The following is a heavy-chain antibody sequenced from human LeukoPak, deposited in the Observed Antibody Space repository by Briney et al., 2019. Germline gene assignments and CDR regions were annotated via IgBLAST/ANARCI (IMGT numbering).Heavy chain of an antibody. CDR3: ARDSFDIVLMVYAIGTPEDYYYYYMDV. Sequence: PGGSLRLSCAASGFTFSSYAMHWVRQAPGKGLEYVSAISSNGGSTYYANSVKGRFTISRDNAKNSLYLQMNSLRAEDTAVYYCARDSFDIVLMVYAIGTPEDYYYYYMDVWGKGTTVTVSS. CDR1: GFTFSSYA. V-gene: IGHV3-64*01. D-gene: IGHD2-8*01. J-gene: IGHJ6*03. CDR2: ISSNGGST.